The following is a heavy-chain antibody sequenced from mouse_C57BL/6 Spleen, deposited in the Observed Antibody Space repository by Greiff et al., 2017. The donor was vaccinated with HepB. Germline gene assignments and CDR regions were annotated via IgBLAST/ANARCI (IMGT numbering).Heavy chain of an antibody. CDR1: GYTFTDYY. CDR2: INPNNGGT. J-gene: IGHJ4*01. V-gene: IGHV1-26*01. Sequence: EVQLQQSGPELVKPGASVKISCKASGYTFTDYYMNWVKQSHGKSLEWIGDINPNNGGTSYNQKFKGKATLTVDKSSSTAYMELRSLTSEDSAVYYCARSYYDYGYYYAMDYWGQGTSVTVSS. D-gene: IGHD2-4*01. CDR3: ARSYYDYGYYYAMDY.